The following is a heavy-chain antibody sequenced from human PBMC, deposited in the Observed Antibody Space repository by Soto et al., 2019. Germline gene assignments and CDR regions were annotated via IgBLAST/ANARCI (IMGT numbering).Heavy chain of an antibody. D-gene: IGHD6-19*01. J-gene: IGHJ4*02. CDR1: GFTFSNAW. V-gene: IGHV3-15*01. CDR2: VKSNTDGGTT. Sequence: GGSLRLSCAASGFTFSNAWMSWVRQAPGKGLEWVGRVKSNTDGGTTDYAAPVKGRFTISRDDSKNTLYLQMNSLKTEDTAVYYCTRTSSTGWYYFDYWGQGTLVTVSS. CDR3: TRTSSTGWYYFDY.